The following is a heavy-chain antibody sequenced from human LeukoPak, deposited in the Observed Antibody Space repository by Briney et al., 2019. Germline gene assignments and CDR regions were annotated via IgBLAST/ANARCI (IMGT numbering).Heavy chain of an antibody. J-gene: IGHJ4*02. D-gene: IGHD3-22*01. CDR3: ARDGPHYSDSSGYRFDY. CDR2: INSDGTRT. V-gene: IGHV3-74*01. CDR1: GFTFSSHW. Sequence: GGSLRLSCAASGFTFSSHWMHWVRQRPGEGPVWFSHINSDGTRTSYADSVKGRFTISRDNAKNTLYLQMDSLRAEDTAMYYCARDGPHYSDSSGYRFDYWGRGTLVTVSS.